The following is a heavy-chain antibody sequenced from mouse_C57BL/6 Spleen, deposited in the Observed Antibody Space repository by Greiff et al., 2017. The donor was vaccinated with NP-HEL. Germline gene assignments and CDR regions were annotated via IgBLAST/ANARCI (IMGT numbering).Heavy chain of an antibody. V-gene: IGHV1-26*01. CDR2: INPNNGGT. D-gene: IGHD1-1*01. J-gene: IGHJ1*03. CDR3: ARNCYGDSWSYFDV. CDR1: GYTFTDYY. Sequence: EVQLQQSGPELVKPGASVKISCKASGYTFTDYYMNWVKQSHGKSLEWIGDINPNNGGTSYNQKFKGKATLTVDKSSSTAYMELRSLTSEDSAVYYCARNCYGDSWSYFDVWGTGTTVTVSS.